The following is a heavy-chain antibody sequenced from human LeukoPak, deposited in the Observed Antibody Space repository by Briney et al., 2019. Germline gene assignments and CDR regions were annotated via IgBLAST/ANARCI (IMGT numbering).Heavy chain of an antibody. CDR1: GFTFSSYW. CDR2: IKQDGSEK. D-gene: IGHD3-9*01. CDR3: AMNFDWLPSRVDY. V-gene: IGHV3-7*01. J-gene: IGHJ4*02. Sequence: GGSLRLSCAASGFTFSSYWMSWVRQAPGKGLEWVANIKQDGSEKYYVDSVKGRFTISRDNAKNSLYLQMNSLGAEDAAVYYCAMNFDWLPSRVDYWGQGTLVTVSS.